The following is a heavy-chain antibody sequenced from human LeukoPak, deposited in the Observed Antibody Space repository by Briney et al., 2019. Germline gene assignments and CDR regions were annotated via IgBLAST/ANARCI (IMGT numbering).Heavy chain of an antibody. CDR3: ARYSSTWPYWYFDL. CDR2: ISHSGST. V-gene: IGHV4-30-2*01. D-gene: IGHD6-13*01. Sequence: SQTLSLTCAVSGGSISSGGYSWSWIRQPPGKGLEWIGYISHSGSTYYNPSLKSRVTISVDRSKNQFSLKLTSVTAADTAVYYCARYSSTWPYWYFDLWGRGTLVTVSS. J-gene: IGHJ2*01. CDR1: GGSISSGGYS.